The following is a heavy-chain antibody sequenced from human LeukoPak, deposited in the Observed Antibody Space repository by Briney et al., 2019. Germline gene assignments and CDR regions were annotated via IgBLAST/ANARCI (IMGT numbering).Heavy chain of an antibody. J-gene: IGHJ6*03. CDR1: GFTFSNYG. D-gene: IGHD6-13*01. V-gene: IGHV3-33*01. CDR2: IWYDGSYK. CDR3: ARSRERRIAAAGTKGAYYMDV. Sequence: PGGSLRLSCAASGFTFSNYGMHWVRQAPGKGLEWVAVIWYDGSYKYYADSVKGRFTISRDNSKNTLYLQMNSLRAEDTAVYYCARSRERRIAAAGTKGAYYMDVWGKGTTVTVSS.